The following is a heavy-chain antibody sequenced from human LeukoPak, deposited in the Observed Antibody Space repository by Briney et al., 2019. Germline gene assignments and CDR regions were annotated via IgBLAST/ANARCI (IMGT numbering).Heavy chain of an antibody. CDR1: GGSIISGGYY. D-gene: IGHD6-19*01. J-gene: IGHJ5*02. V-gene: IGHV4-39*01. Sequence: PSETLSLTCTVSGGSIISGGYYWGWIRQPPGKGLEWIGSIYYSGSTYYNPSLKSRVTISVDTSKNQFSLKLTPVTAADAAVYYWARLYSSGWPWFDPWGQGTLVTVSS. CDR2: IYYSGST. CDR3: ARLYSSGWPWFDP.